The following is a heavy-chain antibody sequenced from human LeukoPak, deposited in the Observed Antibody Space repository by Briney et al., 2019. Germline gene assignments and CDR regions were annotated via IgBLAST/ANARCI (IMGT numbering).Heavy chain of an antibody. CDR2: THYSGSG. D-gene: IGHD3-3*01. Sequence: SETLSLTCTVSGGSISSGSYYWTWLRQYPGKGLEWIGYTHYSGSGYNNPSLKGRVTISVDTSKSQFSLKLNSVTAADTAVYFCARAILTASGFVWHFDLWGRGTLVTVSS. V-gene: IGHV4-31*03. CDR3: ARAILTASGFVWHFDL. J-gene: IGHJ2*01. CDR1: GGSISSGSYY.